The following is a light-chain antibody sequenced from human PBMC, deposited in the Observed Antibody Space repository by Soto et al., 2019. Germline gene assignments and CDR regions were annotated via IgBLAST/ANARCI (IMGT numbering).Light chain of an antibody. CDR1: QSISSW. CDR3: QHYNSYFT. V-gene: IGKV1-5*03. CDR2: KAS. Sequence: DIQMTQSPSTLSASVGDRVTITCRASQSISSWLAWYQQKPGKAPKLLIYKASSLESGVPSRFSGSGSGTEFTLTISSLQPDDFATYYCQHYNSYFTFGQGTKVEIK. J-gene: IGKJ1*01.